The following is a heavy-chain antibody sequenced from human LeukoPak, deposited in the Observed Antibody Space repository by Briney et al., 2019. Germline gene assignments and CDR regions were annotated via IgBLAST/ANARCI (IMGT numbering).Heavy chain of an antibody. J-gene: IGHJ6*03. CDR3: TPDLMDV. CDR2: IKSKTDGGTA. CDR1: GFPFTSAW. Sequence: PGGSLRLSCVVSGFPFTSAWMSWVRQAPGKGLEWVGRIKSKTDGGTADYAAPVRGRFTMWRDDARSALYLQMNSLQTEDTAVYYCTPDLMDVWGKGTTVTVSS. V-gene: IGHV3-15*01.